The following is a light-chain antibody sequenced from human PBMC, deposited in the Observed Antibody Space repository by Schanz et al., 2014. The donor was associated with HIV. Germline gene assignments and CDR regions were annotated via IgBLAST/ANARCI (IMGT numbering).Light chain of an antibody. CDR2: GDN. CDR1: SSNIGSNA. CDR3: QSYDSGLRGWV. V-gene: IGLV1-44*01. Sequence: QSVLTQPPSASGTPGQRVTISCSGGSSNIGSNAVNWYRQLPGTAPKLLIYGDNQRPSGVSSRFSGSKSGTSASLAITGLQAEDEADYYCQSYDSGLRGWVFGGGTKLTVL. J-gene: IGLJ3*02.